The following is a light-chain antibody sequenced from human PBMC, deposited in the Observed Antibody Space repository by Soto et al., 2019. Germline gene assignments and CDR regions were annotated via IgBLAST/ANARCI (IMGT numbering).Light chain of an antibody. CDR2: DNN. Sequence: QSVLTQPPSVSAAPGQKVTISCSGSSSNIGNNYVSWYQQLPGTAPKLLIYDNNKRPSGLPDRFSGSKSGTSASLAISGLQSEDEAEYYCGAWDGSLNGYVFGTGTKVTV. CDR3: GAWDGSLNGYV. V-gene: IGLV1-51*01. J-gene: IGLJ1*01. CDR1: SSNIGNNY.